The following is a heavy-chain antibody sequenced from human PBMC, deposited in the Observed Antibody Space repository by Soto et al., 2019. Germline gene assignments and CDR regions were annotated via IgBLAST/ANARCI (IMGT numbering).Heavy chain of an antibody. CDR3: AKNSGWFNT. V-gene: IGHV3-23*01. D-gene: IGHD3-10*01. J-gene: IGHJ5*02. Sequence: PGGSLRLSCAASGFPFSSTDMTWVRQAPGKWLDWVSTIDGSGGTTDYAASVKGRFTISRDNSMNTVYLQMTSLRADDTARYYWAKNSGWFNTWGQGALDTDSS. CDR2: IDGSGGTT. CDR1: GFPFSSTD.